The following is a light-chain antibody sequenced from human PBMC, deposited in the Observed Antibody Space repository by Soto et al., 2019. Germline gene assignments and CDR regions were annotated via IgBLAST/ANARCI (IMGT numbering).Light chain of an antibody. J-gene: IGLJ1*01. Sequence: QSALTQPPSACGYPGQSVTISCTGTSTDVGGYDYVSWYQQHPGKVPKLMIYEVNKRPSGVPVPFSGSKSCNTTSLTVSVLQPEDEADYYCTSYAGGNNVFGTGTKVTVL. CDR3: TSYAGGNNV. CDR2: EVN. CDR1: STDVGGYDY. V-gene: IGLV2-8*01.